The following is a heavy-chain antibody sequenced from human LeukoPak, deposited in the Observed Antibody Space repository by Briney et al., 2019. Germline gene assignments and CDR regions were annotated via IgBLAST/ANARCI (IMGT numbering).Heavy chain of an antibody. V-gene: IGHV1-69*05. D-gene: IGHD2-2*02. Sequence: ASVKVSCKASGGTFSSYAIRWVRQAPGQELEWMEGIIPIFGTANYAQKFQGRVTITTDESTSTAYMELSSLRSDDTAVYYCARVSCSSTSCYTGYDYWGQGIVVTVSS. CDR2: IIPIFGTA. J-gene: IGHJ4*02. CDR1: GGTFSSYA. CDR3: ARVSCSSTSCYTGYDY.